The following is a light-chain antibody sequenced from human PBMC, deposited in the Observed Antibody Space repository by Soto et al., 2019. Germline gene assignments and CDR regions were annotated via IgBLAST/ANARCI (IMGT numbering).Light chain of an antibody. CDR1: QSVSSN. CDR2: DAS. CDR3: QQYNDWPSEA. Sequence: EIVMTQSTATLSVSPGERATLSCRASQSVSSNLAWYQHKPGKAPRLLIYDASTRATGIPARFSGSGSGTEFTLSISSLQSEDFAVYYCQQYNDWPSEAFGGGTKVEIK. V-gene: IGKV3D-15*01. J-gene: IGKJ4*01.